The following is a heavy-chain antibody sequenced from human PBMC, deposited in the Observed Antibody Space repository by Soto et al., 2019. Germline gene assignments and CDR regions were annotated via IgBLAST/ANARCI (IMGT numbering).Heavy chain of an antibody. J-gene: IGHJ4*02. CDR2: IYYSGST. D-gene: IGHD3-10*01. CDR1: GGSISSGGYY. Sequence: QVHLQESGPGLVKPSQTLSLTCIVSGGSISSGGYYWSWIRQHPGKGLEWIGYIYYSGSTYYNPFLKSRVTISVDTSKNQFSLKLSSVTAADTAVYYCERARARGSSFDYWGQGTLVTVSS. V-gene: IGHV4-31*03. CDR3: ERARARGSSFDY.